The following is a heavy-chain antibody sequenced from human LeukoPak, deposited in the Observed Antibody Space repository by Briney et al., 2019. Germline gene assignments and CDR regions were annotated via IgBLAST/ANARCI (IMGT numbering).Heavy chain of an antibody. CDR3: AKGFSGSYSIFDC. V-gene: IGHV3-23*01. J-gene: IGHJ4*02. CDR2: ISIGGSTT. CDR1: GFTLTTYA. Sequence: QPGESLRLSCTASGFTLTTYAMSWVRQAPGEGLEWVSTISIGGSTTFYADSVKGRFTISRDSSKNTLYLQMNSLKAEDTAIYYCAKGFSGSYSIFDCWGQGTLVTVSS. D-gene: IGHD1-26*01.